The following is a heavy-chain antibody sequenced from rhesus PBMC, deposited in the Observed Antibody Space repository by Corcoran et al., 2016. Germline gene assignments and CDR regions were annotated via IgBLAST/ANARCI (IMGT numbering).Heavy chain of an antibody. CDR3: ATLAAGGNDY. Sequence: EVPLVQSGAEVKKPGASVTISCRASGYTFPAHYLTWVRPAPGKGLEGMGRVDPEDGGTDYAQKFQDRVTITADTSTDTAYMELRSLRSEDTAVYYCATLAAGGNDYWGQGVLVTVSS. V-gene: IGHV1-111*02. CDR2: VDPEDGGT. D-gene: IGHD6-25*01. J-gene: IGHJ4*01. CDR1: GYTFPAHY.